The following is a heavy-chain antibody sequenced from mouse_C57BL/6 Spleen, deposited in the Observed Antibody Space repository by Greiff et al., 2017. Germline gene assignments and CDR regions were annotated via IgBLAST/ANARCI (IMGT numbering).Heavy chain of an antibody. V-gene: IGHV1-19*01. CDR3: AREGGNYGIYYAMDY. Sequence: VQLKESGPVLVKPGASVTMSCKASGYTFTDYYMNWVKQSHGKSLEWIGVINPYNGGTSYNQKFKGKATLTVDKSSSTAYMELNSLTSEDSAVYYCAREGGNYGIYYAMDYWGQGTSVTVSS. CDR1: GYTFTDYY. J-gene: IGHJ4*01. CDR2: INPYNGGT. D-gene: IGHD2-1*01.